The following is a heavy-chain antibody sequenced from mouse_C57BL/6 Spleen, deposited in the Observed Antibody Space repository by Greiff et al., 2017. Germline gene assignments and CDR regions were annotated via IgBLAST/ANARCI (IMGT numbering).Heavy chain of an antibody. CDR3: AREGLSNYFDY. CDR1: GYSITSGYY. Sequence: EVKLVESGPGLVKPSQSLSLTCSVTGYSITSGYYWNWIRQFPGNKLEWMGYISYDGSNNYNPSLKNRISITRDTSKNQFFLKLNSVTTEDTATYYCAREGLSNYFDYWGQGTTLTVSS. J-gene: IGHJ2*01. CDR2: ISYDGSN. V-gene: IGHV3-6*01. D-gene: IGHD3-1*01.